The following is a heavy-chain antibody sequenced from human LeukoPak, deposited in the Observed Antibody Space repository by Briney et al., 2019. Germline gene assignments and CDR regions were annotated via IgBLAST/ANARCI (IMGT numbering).Heavy chain of an antibody. CDR3: ARDLSPWLFSSGFDY. D-gene: IGHD6-19*01. V-gene: IGHV3-30*03. Sequence: GGSLRLSCAASGFTFSSYGMHWVRQAPGKGLEWVAVISYDGSNKYYADSVKGRFTISRDNSKNTLYLQMNSLRAEDTAVYYCARDLSPWLFSSGFDYWGQGTLVTVSS. CDR1: GFTFSSYG. CDR2: ISYDGSNK. J-gene: IGHJ4*02.